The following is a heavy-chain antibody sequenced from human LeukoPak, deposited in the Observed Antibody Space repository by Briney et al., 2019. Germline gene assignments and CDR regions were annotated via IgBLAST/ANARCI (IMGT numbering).Heavy chain of an antibody. V-gene: IGHV4-30-4*01. D-gene: IGHD3-10*01. J-gene: IGHJ4*02. Sequence: SEALSLTCTVSGGSISSGDYYWSWIRQPPGKGLEWIGYIYYSGSTYYNPSLRSRVTISVDTSKNQFSLKLSSVTAADPAVYYCARKGGRDSGSYYLFDYWGQGTLVTVSS. CDR2: IYYSGST. CDR3: ARKGGRDSGSYYLFDY. CDR1: GGSISSGDYY.